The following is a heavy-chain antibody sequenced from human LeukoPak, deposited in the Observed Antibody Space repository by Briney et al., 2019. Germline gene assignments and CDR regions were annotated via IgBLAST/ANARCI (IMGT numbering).Heavy chain of an antibody. CDR3: ARGVWFGESLGSGSDY. J-gene: IGHJ4*02. D-gene: IGHD3-10*01. CDR2: IRGDGTDI. V-gene: IGHV3-21*05. CDR1: GFNFNIYR. Sequence: PGGSLRLSCTASGFNFNIYRMNWVRQAPGKGLEWVSCIRGDGTDINYADSVKGRFTISRDNAKNSLYLQMDSLRVDDTAVYYCARGVWFGESLGSGSDYWGQGTQVTVSS.